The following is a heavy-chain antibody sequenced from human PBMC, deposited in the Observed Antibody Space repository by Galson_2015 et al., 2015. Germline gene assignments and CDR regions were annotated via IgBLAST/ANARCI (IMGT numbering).Heavy chain of an antibody. V-gene: IGHV3-30*18. Sequence: SLRLSCAARGFTFSSCGMHWGRQAPGKGLEWVALISDEGSIKEYADSVKGRFTISRDNSKNTLSLQMNSLRAEDTAIYYCAKDNEGYCSDGRCYSYYFYGMDVWGQGTTVTVSS. D-gene: IGHD2-15*01. CDR3: AKDNEGYCSDGRCYSYYFYGMDV. CDR1: GFTFSSCG. J-gene: IGHJ6*02. CDR2: ISDEGSIK.